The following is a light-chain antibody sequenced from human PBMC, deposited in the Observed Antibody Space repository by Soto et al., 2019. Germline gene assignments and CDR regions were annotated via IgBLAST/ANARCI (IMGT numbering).Light chain of an antibody. CDR3: QQYGSSPFT. V-gene: IGKV3-20*01. Sequence: EIVLTQSPDTLSLSPGERATLSCRASQSVSSNYVAWYQQKPGQAPRLLTHGASSRAAGVPDRISGRGSGTDFTLIISRLEPEDFAVYICQQYGSSPFTFGQGTKLEIK. CDR2: GAS. CDR1: QSVSSNY. J-gene: IGKJ2*01.